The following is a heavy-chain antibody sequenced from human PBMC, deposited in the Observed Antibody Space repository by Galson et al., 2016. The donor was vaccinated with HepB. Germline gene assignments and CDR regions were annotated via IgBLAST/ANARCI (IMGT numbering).Heavy chain of an antibody. CDR2: IYWDDDK. D-gene: IGHD3-10*01. Sequence: PALVKPTQTLTLTCTFSGFSLSSSGVGVGWIRQPPGTALEWLALIYWDDDKRYSPSLKSRLTITKDTSKNQVVLPMTNMDPVDTATYYCAHWGEQIRGYWYFDLWGRGTLVTVSS. V-gene: IGHV2-5*02. CDR1: GFSLSSSGVG. J-gene: IGHJ2*01. CDR3: AHWGEQIRGYWYFDL.